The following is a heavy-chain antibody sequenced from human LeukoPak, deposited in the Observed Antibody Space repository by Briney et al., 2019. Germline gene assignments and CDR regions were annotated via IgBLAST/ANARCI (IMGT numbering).Heavy chain of an antibody. CDR3: AVYSGYEDYFDY. CDR2: INPNSGGT. D-gene: IGHD5-12*01. V-gene: IGHV1-2*06. Sequence: GASVKVSCKASGYTFTGGYMHWVRQAPGQGLGWMGRINPNSGGTNYAQKFQGRVTMTRDTSISTAYMELSRLRSDDTAVYYCAVYSGYEDYFDYWGQGTLVTVSS. CDR1: GYTFTGGY. J-gene: IGHJ4*02.